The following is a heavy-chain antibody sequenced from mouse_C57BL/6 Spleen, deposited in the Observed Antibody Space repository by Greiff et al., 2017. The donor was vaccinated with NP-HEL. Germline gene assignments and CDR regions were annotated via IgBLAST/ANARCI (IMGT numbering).Heavy chain of an antibody. V-gene: IGHV1-50*01. CDR2: IDPSDSYT. CDR1: GYTFTSYW. CDR3: ARRGYDYGVERPAWFAY. Sequence: QVQLQQPGAELVKPGASVKLSCKASGYTFTSYWMQWVKQRPGQGLEWIGEIDPSDSYTNYNQKFKGKATLTVDTSSSTAYMQLSSLTSEDSAVYYCARRGYDYGVERPAWFAYWGQGTLVTVSA. J-gene: IGHJ3*01. D-gene: IGHD2-4*01.